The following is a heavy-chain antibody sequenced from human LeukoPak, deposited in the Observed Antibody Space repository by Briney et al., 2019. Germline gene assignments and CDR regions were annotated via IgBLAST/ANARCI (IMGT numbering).Heavy chain of an antibody. Sequence: GGSLRLSCAASGFTFSNYGMHWVRQAPGKGPEWVAVISSGGRNKFYTDSVKGRFTISRDDSKNTLYLQMNSLRAEDTAIYYCAREGPRGNSQFDYWGQGTLVTVSS. V-gene: IGHV3-30*03. D-gene: IGHD2/OR15-2a*01. CDR1: GFTFSNYG. CDR3: AREGPRGNSQFDY. J-gene: IGHJ4*02. CDR2: ISSGGRNK.